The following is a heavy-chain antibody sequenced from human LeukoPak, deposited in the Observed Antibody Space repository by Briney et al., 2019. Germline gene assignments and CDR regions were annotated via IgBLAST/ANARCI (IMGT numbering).Heavy chain of an antibody. CDR2: IYYSGST. CDR1: GGSISNSNDY. Sequence: SETLSLTCTVSGGSISNSNDYWAWIRQPPGKGLEWIGSIYYSGSTHYNPSLKSRVSMSVDTSKNQFSLELRSVTAADTAVYFCARAGYTISSYRFDYWGQGALVTVSS. CDR3: ARAGYTISSYRFDY. V-gene: IGHV4-39*07. J-gene: IGHJ4*02. D-gene: IGHD3-16*02.